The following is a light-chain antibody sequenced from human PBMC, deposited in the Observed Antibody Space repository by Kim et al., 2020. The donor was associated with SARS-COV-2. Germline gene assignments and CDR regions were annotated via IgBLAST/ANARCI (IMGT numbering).Light chain of an antibody. CDR1: SSDVGGYNY. CDR2: DVN. Sequence: PGQSITISCTGTSSDVGGYNYLSWYQHHPGKAPKLMIYDVNKRPSGVSNRFSGSKSGNTASLTISGLQTEDEADYYCASYTSTWMFGGGTQLTVL. J-gene: IGLJ3*02. CDR3: ASYTSTWM. V-gene: IGLV2-14*03.